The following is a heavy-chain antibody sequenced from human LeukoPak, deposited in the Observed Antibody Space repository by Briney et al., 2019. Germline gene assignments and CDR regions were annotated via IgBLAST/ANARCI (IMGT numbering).Heavy chain of an antibody. J-gene: IGHJ5*02. V-gene: IGHV3-33*01. D-gene: IGHD2-15*01. CDR3: AGTKPSRYCSGGSCYGGLGWFDP. Sequence: PGGSLRLSCGASGFSFNSYAIHWVRQAPGKGLEGVAVIWSDGSRKYYADSVKGRFTISRDNAKNTLYLQMNSLRDEDTAVYYCAGTKPSRYCSGGSCYGGLGWFDPWGQGTLVTVSS. CDR1: GFSFNSYA. CDR2: IWSDGSRK.